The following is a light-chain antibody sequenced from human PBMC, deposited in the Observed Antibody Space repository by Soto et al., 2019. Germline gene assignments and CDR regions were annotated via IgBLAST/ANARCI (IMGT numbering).Light chain of an antibody. V-gene: IGKV3-15*01. CDR2: GAS. Sequence: EIVITQSTATLPVSPGGRATLSCRASQSISDTLAWYQQKPGQAPRLLIYGASTRAPGFPARFSGSGSGTDFTLTISSLQPDDFATYYCQQYSSSATFGQGTKVDIK. CDR3: QQYSSSAT. CDR1: QSISDT. J-gene: IGKJ1*01.